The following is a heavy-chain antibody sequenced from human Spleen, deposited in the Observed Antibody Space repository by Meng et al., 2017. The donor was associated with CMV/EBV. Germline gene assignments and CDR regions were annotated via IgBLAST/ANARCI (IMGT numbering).Heavy chain of an antibody. D-gene: IGHD2-2*01. CDR3: TKVGTSTQTAFYYYAMDV. V-gene: IGHV3-30*04. CDR1: GFIFKDSP. Sequence: GESLKISCAASGFIFKDSPMHWVRRAPGRGLEWVAFMSFDGSIQYYADSVKGRFTISRDLSKSTLYLQMDSLRAEDTAVYYCTKVGTSTQTAFYYYAMDVWGQGTTVTVSS. CDR2: MSFDGSIQ. J-gene: IGHJ6*02.